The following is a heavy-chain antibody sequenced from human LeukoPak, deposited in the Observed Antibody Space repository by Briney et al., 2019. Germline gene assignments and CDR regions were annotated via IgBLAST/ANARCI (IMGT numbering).Heavy chain of an antibody. CDR3: ARKKFIAAGGFDP. D-gene: IGHD6-6*01. J-gene: IGHJ5*02. CDR1: GGAISNYY. CDR2: IYYSGST. V-gene: IGHV4-59*01. Sequence: SETLSLTCTVSGGAISNYYWSWIRQPPGKGLEWIGYIYYSGSTNYNPSLKSRVTISVDTSKNQFSLRLSSVTAADTAVYYCARKKFIAAGGFDPWGQGTLVTVSS.